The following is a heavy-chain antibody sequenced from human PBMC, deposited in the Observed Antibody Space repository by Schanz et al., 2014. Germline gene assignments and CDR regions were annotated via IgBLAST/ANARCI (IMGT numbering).Heavy chain of an antibody. J-gene: IGHJ4*02. V-gene: IGHV1-46*03. CDR1: GYAFTTYG. D-gene: IGHD6-13*01. CDR3: ARDGVDAAAGGNY. CDR2: INPSGGST. Sequence: QVQLVQSGAEVKKPGASVRVSCKVSGYAFTTYGISWVRQAPGQGLEWMGMINPSGGSTTYAQKFQGRLTMTRDTSTSTVYMELSSLRSEDTAVYYCARDGVDAAAGGNYWGQGTLVIVSS.